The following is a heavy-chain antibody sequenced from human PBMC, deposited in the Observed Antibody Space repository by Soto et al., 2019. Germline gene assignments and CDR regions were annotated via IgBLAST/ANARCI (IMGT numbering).Heavy chain of an antibody. V-gene: IGHV1-46*01. CDR3: ARLQIASHYWYGMDG. D-gene: IGHD2-2*01. CDR1: GYTFTSYY. J-gene: IGHJ6*02. CDR2: INPSGATT. Sequence: QVQLVQSGAEVKKPGASVKVSCKASGYTFTSYYMHWVRQAPGQGLEWMGIINPSGATTDYAQKFQGRDTMTRDTSTSTYYRELSSLRSDDTAVDYCARLQIASHYWYGMDGWGHGTTVTVSS.